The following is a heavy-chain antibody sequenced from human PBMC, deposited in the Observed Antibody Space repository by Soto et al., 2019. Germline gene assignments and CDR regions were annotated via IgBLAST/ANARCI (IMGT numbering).Heavy chain of an antibody. D-gene: IGHD6-13*01. J-gene: IGHJ5*02. CDR1: GDSISSGGLS. Sequence: QLQLQESGSRLLKPSQTVSLNCSVSGDSISSGGLSWNWLRQSPGRGLEWIGYIYYPGLTYYNPSLKSRVSMSLDTSENQVSLSLSSVTAADSAVYYCARGKRSKTASAGTGWIDPWGPGTLVTVSS. V-gene: IGHV4-30-2*06. CDR2: IYYPGLT. CDR3: ARGKRSKTASAGTGWIDP.